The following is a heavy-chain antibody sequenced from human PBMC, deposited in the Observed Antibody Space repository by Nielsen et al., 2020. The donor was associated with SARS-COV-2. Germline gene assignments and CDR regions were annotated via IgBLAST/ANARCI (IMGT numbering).Heavy chain of an antibody. Sequence: GGSLRLSCAASGFTFSSYSMNWVRQAPGKGLEWVSGISWNSGSIGYADSVKGRFTISRDNAKNSLYLQMNSLRAEDTALYYCAGSLYCSGGSCYDGMDVWGQGTTVTVSS. CDR3: AGSLYCSGGSCYDGMDV. J-gene: IGHJ6*02. CDR2: ISWNSGSI. V-gene: IGHV3-9*01. CDR1: GFTFSSYS. D-gene: IGHD2-15*01.